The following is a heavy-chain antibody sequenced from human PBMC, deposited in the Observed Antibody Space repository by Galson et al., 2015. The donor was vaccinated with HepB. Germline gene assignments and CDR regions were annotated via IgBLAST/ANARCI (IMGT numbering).Heavy chain of an antibody. V-gene: IGHV3-30*02. J-gene: IGHJ4*02. Sequence: SLRLSCAASGFTFSNSGMHWVRQAPGKGLEWVASIQSDGSNNYYAVSVRGRFTISRDNSKNTLYLQMNSLRAEDTSVYYCARDLWDYWGQGTLVTVSS. CDR2: IQSDGSNN. CDR3: ARDLWDY. CDR1: GFTFSNSG.